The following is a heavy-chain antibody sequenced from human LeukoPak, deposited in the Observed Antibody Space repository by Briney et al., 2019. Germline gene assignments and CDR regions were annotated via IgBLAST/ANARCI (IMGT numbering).Heavy chain of an antibody. CDR3: AKDREASIAAAGYFDY. CDR2: INWNGGST. J-gene: IGHJ4*02. Sequence: GGSLRLSCAASGFTFDDYGMSWVRHAPGKGLEWVSGINWNGGSTGYADSVKGRFTISRDNAKNSLYLQMNSLRAEDTALYYCAKDREASIAAAGYFDYWGQGTLVTVSS. D-gene: IGHD6-13*01. V-gene: IGHV3-20*04. CDR1: GFTFDDYG.